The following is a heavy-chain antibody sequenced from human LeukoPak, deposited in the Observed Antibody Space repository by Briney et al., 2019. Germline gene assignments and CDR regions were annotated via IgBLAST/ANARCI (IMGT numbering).Heavy chain of an antibody. CDR2: INPNSGGK. V-gene: IGHV1-2*02. D-gene: IGHD3-22*01. Sequence: VASVKVSCKASGYTFTGYYMNWVRQAAGQGLEWMGWINPNSGGKNYAQKFQGRVTMTRDTSISTAYMELSRLRSDDTAVYYCARVPYYYDSSGYSYWGQGTLVTVSS. CDR3: ARVPYYYDSSGYSY. CDR1: GYTFTGYY. J-gene: IGHJ4*02.